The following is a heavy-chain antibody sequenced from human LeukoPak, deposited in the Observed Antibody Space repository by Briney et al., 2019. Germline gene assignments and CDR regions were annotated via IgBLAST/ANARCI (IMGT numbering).Heavy chain of an antibody. CDR2: ISGSGGST. V-gene: IGHV3-23*01. D-gene: IGHD2-2*03. CDR3: AKDGYCCSSSCYGRHAFDI. Sequence: GGSLRLSCAASGFTFSSYAMSWVRQAPGKGLEWVSAISGSGGSTYYADSVKGRFTISRDNSKNTLYLQMNSLRAEDTAVYYCAKDGYCCSSSCYGRHAFDIWGQGTMVTVSS. J-gene: IGHJ3*02. CDR1: GFTFSSYA.